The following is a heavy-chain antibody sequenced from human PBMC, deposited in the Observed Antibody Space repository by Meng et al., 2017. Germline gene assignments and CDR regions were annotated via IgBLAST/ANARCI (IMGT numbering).Heavy chain of an antibody. J-gene: IGHJ4*02. CDR2: IGPDGSEK. CDR1: GFSFSDYW. CDR3: ARLARSPEY. D-gene: IGHD1-14*01. Sequence: GESLKISCAASGFSFSDYWMTWVRQAPGEGLEWAANIGPDGSEKNYVDSVTGRFTISRDNANKAVYLHMNSLTAEDTAMYYCARLARSPEYWGQGTLVTVSS. V-gene: IGHV3-7*01.